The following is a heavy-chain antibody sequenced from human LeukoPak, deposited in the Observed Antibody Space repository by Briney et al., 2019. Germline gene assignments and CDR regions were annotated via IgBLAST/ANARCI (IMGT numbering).Heavy chain of an antibody. D-gene: IGHD2-2*02. CDR2: IWYGGSNK. Sequence: PGRSLRLSCAASGFTFSSYGMHWVRQAPGKGLEWVAVIWYGGSNKYYADSVKGRFTISRDNSKNTLYLQMNSLRAEDTAVYYCARAPIPVGNFDYWGQGTLVTVSS. V-gene: IGHV3-33*01. J-gene: IGHJ4*02. CDR3: ARAPIPVGNFDY. CDR1: GFTFSSYG.